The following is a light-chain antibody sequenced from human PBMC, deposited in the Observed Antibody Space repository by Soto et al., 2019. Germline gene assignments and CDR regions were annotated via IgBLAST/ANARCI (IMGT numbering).Light chain of an antibody. V-gene: IGKV1-5*03. CDR3: QQYNSYPVI. J-gene: IGKJ2*01. CDR1: QSISSW. CDR2: TAS. Sequence: DIQMTQSPSTLSAAVGDRVTITCRASQSISSWLAWYQQKPGKAPKLLIYTASRLESGVPSTFSGSGSGTEFTLTISSRRPDEFATYYCQQYNSYPVIFGQGTKQEIK.